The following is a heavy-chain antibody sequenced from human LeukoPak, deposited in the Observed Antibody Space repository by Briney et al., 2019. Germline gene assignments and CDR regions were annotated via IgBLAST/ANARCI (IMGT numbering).Heavy chain of an antibody. Sequence: GGSLRLSCAASGFTFDDYAMHWVRQAPGKGLEWVSLISGDGGSTYYADSVKGRFTISRDNSKNSLYLQMNSLRAEDTAVYYCARPLWFGELLYGLPAFFDYWGQGTLVTVSS. CDR2: ISGDGGST. CDR1: GFTFDDYA. J-gene: IGHJ4*02. CDR3: ARPLWFGELLYGLPAFFDY. V-gene: IGHV3-43*02. D-gene: IGHD3-10*01.